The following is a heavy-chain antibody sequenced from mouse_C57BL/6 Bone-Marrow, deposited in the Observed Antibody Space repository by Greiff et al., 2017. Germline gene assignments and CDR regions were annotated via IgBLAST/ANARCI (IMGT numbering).Heavy chain of an antibody. V-gene: IGHV14-4*01. CDR2: IDPENGDT. CDR1: GFNIKDDS. D-gene: IGHD1-1*01. Sequence: EVQLQQSGAELVRPGASVKLSCTASGFNIKDDSMHWVKQRPEQGLEWIGWIDPENGDTEYASKFQGKATITSDTSSNTAYLQLSSLTSEDTAVYYCTTEDYYGSSHYFDYWGQGTTLTVSS. CDR3: TTEDYYGSSHYFDY. J-gene: IGHJ2*01.